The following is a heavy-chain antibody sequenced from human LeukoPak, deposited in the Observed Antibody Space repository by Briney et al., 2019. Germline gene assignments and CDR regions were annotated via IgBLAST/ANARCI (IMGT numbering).Heavy chain of an antibody. J-gene: IGHJ4*02. CDR2: ISSSGSTI. V-gene: IGHV3-11*04. CDR3: AREEAVYAIRRGIDY. CDR1: GFTFSDYY. D-gene: IGHD2-8*01. Sequence: GGSLRPSCAASGFTFSDYYMSWIRQAPGKGLEWVSYISSSGSTIYYADSVKGRFTISRDNAKNSLYLQMNSLRAEDTAVYYCAREEAVYAIRRGIDYWGQGTLVTVSS.